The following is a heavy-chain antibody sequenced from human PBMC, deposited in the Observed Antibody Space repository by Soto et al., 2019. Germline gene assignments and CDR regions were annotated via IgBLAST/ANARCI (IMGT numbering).Heavy chain of an antibody. J-gene: IGHJ4*02. CDR1: GFTFSSYG. D-gene: IGHD5-18*01. CDR3: ARGAEDTAMVTTPALKMFAY. V-gene: IGHV3-33*01. Sequence: QVQLVESGGGVVQPGRSLRLSCAASGFTFSSYGMHWVRQAPGKGLEWVAVIWYDGSSKDYADSVKGRFTISRDNSKNTVYLQMTSLRADDTAVYYRARGAEDTAMVTTPALKMFAYWGQGTLVTVSS. CDR2: IWYDGSSK.